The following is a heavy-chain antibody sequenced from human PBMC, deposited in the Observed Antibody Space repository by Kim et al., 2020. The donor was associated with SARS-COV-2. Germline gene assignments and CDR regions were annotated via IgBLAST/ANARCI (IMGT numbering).Heavy chain of an antibody. Sequence: GESLKISCKGSGYSFTSYWISWVRQMPGKGLEWMGRIDPSDSYTNYSPTFQGHVTISADKSISTAYLQWSSLKASDTAMYYCARGVPGIAAAKNDYWGQGTLVTVSS. V-gene: IGHV5-10-1*01. CDR3: ARGVPGIAAAKNDY. D-gene: IGHD6-13*01. CDR1: GYSFTSYW. CDR2: IDPSDSYT. J-gene: IGHJ4*02.